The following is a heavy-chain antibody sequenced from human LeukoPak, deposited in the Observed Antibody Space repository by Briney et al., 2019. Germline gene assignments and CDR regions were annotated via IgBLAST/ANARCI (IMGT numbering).Heavy chain of an antibody. J-gene: IGHJ4*02. D-gene: IGHD3-10*01. CDR1: GGSFSGYY. CDR2: INNSGST. Sequence: SVTLSLTCAVYGGSFSGYYWSWIRQPPGKGLEWIGEINNSGSTNYDPSLKSRVTISVDTSKNQFPLKLSSVTAADTAVYYCARGITSDYWGQGTLVTVSS. V-gene: IGHV4-34*01. CDR3: ARGITSDY.